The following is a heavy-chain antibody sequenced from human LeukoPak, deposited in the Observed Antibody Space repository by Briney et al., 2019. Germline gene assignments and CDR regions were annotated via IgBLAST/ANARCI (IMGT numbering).Heavy chain of an antibody. CDR3: AKGPYGSGNFPEYFQY. J-gene: IGHJ1*01. D-gene: IGHD3-10*01. V-gene: IGHV3-30*18. Sequence: GRSLRLSCAASGFTFSSFGLHWVRQAPGKGLVFVAAISYDGTKIQYGDSVKGRFTISRDNSKNTMYLQMNSLEAEDTAVYYCAKGPYGSGNFPEYFQYWGQGTLVIVSS. CDR1: GFTFSSFG. CDR2: ISYDGTKI.